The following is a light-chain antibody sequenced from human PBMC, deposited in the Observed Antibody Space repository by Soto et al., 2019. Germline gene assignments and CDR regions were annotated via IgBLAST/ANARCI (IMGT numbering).Light chain of an antibody. CDR2: GAS. V-gene: IGKV3-15*01. CDR1: QSVSSK. Sequence: EIVMTQSPATLSVSPGERATLSCRASQSVSSKLAWYQQKPGQAPRLLIYGASTRATGIPARFSGSGSGTEFILTISSLQSEDFAVYYCQQYNDWPPWTFGQGTKVEV. CDR3: QQYNDWPPWT. J-gene: IGKJ1*01.